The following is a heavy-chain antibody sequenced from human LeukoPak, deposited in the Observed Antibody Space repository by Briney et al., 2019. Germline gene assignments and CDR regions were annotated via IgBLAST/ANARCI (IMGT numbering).Heavy chain of an antibody. CDR3: ARDIDYGDYFSHRQYNWFDP. D-gene: IGHD4-17*01. CDR2: ISAYNGNT. Sequence: ASENVSCKASGYTFASYGISWVRQAPGQGLEWMGWISAYNGNTNYAQKLQGRVTMTTDTSTSTAYMELRSLRSDDTAVYYCARDIDYGDYFSHRQYNWFDPWGQGTLVTVSS. CDR1: GYTFASYG. J-gene: IGHJ5*02. V-gene: IGHV1-18*01.